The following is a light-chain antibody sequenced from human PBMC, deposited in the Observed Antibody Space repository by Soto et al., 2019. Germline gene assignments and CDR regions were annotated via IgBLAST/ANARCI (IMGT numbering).Light chain of an antibody. CDR3: QQYNNWPRT. Sequence: EIGMTQSPATLSVSPGERAALSCRASQSVRSNFAWYQQKPGQAPRLLIFGASTRASGIPARFSGSGSGTEFAITISSLRSEDFAVYYCQQYNNWPRTFGHGTKVDIK. CDR1: QSVRSN. CDR2: GAS. V-gene: IGKV3-15*01. J-gene: IGKJ1*01.